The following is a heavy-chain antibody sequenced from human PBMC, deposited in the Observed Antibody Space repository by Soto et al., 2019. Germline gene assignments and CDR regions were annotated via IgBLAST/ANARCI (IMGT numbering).Heavy chain of an antibody. CDR2: INHSGST. Sequence: TSETLSLTCAVYGGSFSGYYWSWIRQPPGKGLEWIGEINHSGSTNYNPSLKSRVTISVDTSKNQFSLKLSSVTAADTAVYYCARESIAARFDYYYAMDVWGQGTTVTV. V-gene: IGHV4-34*01. CDR1: GGSFSGYY. J-gene: IGHJ6*02. CDR3: ARESIAARFDYYYAMDV. D-gene: IGHD6-6*01.